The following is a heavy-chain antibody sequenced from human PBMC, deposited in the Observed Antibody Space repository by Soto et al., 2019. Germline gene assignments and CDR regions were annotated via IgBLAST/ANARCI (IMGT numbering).Heavy chain of an antibody. CDR3: LIAVAGSFAPDY. CDR1: GFTFSTYS. J-gene: IGHJ4*02. D-gene: IGHD6-19*01. Sequence: QRLSCAASGFTFSTYSMNWVRQAPGKGLEWVSYISSSSTYIYYADSVKGRFTISRDNAKNSLYLQMNSLRAEDTAVYYCLIAVAGSFAPDYWGQGTLVTVSS. CDR2: ISSSSTYI. V-gene: IGHV3-21*01.